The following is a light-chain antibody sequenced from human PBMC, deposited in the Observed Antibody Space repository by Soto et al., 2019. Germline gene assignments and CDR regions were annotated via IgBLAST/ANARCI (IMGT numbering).Light chain of an antibody. V-gene: IGLV1-44*01. CDR3: AAWDDSLNGPHVV. CDR2: SNN. J-gene: IGLJ2*01. CDR1: SSNIGSNT. Sequence: QSVLTQPPSASGTPGQRVTSSCSGSSSNIGSNTVNWYQQLPGTAPKLLIYSNNQRPSGVPDRFSGSKSGTSASLAISGLQSEDEADYYCAAWDDSLNGPHVVFGGGTQLTVL.